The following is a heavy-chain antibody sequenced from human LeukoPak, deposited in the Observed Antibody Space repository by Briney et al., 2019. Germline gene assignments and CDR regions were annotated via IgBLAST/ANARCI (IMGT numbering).Heavy chain of an antibody. Sequence: PAGSLRLSCAASGFTFSSYWMHWVRQAPGKGLVWVSRINSDGSSTSYADSVKGRFTLSRDNAKNSFYLQMNRLTAGDTAVYYCARGPPRGKYYYMDVWGKGTTVTVSS. D-gene: IGHD1-1*01. J-gene: IGHJ6*03. CDR2: INSDGSST. CDR1: GFTFSSYW. CDR3: ARGPPRGKYYYMDV. V-gene: IGHV3-74*01.